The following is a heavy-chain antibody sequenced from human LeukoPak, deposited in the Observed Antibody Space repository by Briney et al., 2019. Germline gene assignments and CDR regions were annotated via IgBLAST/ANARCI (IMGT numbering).Heavy chain of an antibody. D-gene: IGHD5-12*01. CDR1: GFTFSSYA. J-gene: IGHJ4*02. Sequence: PGRSLRLSCAASGFTFSSYAMHWVRQAPGKGLEWVAVISYDGSNKYYADSVKGRFTISRDNSKNTLYLQMNSLRAEDTAVYYCARVRVKWPRRVYYFDYWGQGTLVTVSS. V-gene: IGHV3-30*04. CDR3: ARVRVKWPRRVYYFDY. CDR2: ISYDGSNK.